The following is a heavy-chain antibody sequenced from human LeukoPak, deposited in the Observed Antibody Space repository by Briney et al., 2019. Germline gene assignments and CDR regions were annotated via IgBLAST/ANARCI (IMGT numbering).Heavy chain of an antibody. CDR3: ANSFLEEFDP. D-gene: IGHD2-15*01. J-gene: IGHJ5*02. CDR2: ISPGDSDT. CDR1: GYSFTSNW. Sequence: GESLKISCKGSGYSFTSNWIGWVRQMPGKGLEWMGIISPGDSDTRYSPSFQGQVTISADKSINTAYLQWSSLKASDTAMYYCANSFLEEFDPWGQGTLVTVSS. V-gene: IGHV5-51*01.